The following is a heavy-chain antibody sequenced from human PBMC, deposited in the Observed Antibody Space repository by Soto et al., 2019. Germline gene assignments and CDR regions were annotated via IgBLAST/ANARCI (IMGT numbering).Heavy chain of an antibody. Sequence: GGSLRLSCAASGFTFSSYARSWVRQAPGKGLEWVSAISGSGGSTYYADSVKGRFTISRDNSKNTLDLQMNSLRAEDTAVYYCAKDAPEAYGSGWFDPWGQGTLVTVSS. V-gene: IGHV3-23*01. CDR3: AKDAPEAYGSGWFDP. CDR1: GFTFSSYA. J-gene: IGHJ5*02. CDR2: ISGSGGST. D-gene: IGHD3-10*01.